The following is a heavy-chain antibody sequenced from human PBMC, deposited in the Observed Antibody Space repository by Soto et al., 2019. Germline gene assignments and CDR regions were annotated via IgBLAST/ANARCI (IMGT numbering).Heavy chain of an antibody. V-gene: IGHV3-30*04. CDR3: ARDTNLVATTDYSSYGMDV. J-gene: IGHJ6*02. Sequence: QVQLVETGGGVVQPGRSLRLSCAASGFTFSSFAFHWVRQAPGEGLEWVAVISYDGSNKFYTDSVKGRFTISRDNPKNTLYLQMNDLRAEDTAVYYCARDTNLVATTDYSSYGMDVWGQGTTVTVSS. CDR1: GFTFSSFA. CDR2: ISYDGSNK. D-gene: IGHD2-8*01.